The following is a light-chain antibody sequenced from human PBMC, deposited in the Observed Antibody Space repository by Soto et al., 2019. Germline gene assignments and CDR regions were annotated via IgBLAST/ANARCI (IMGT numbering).Light chain of an antibody. CDR2: KAS. CDR3: QQYNSYWT. V-gene: IGKV1-5*03. CDR1: QSISSW. J-gene: IGKJ1*01. Sequence: DIQMTQSPSTLSASVGDRVTITCRASQSISSWLAWYQQKPGKAPKLLIYKASSLESGVPSRLSGSGSGTEFTLTISILQPDDFATYYCQQYNSYWTFGQGTKVEIK.